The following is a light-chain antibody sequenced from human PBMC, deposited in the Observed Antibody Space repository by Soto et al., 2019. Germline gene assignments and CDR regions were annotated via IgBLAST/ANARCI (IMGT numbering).Light chain of an antibody. Sequence: QSVLTQPASVSGSPGQSITISCTGTSSDVGGYNYVSWYQQHPGKAPKLMIYEVSNRPSGVSNRFSGSKSGNMASLTISGLQAEDEADYYCSSYTSINTVVFGGGTKVTVL. J-gene: IGLJ2*01. CDR1: SSDVGGYNY. CDR3: SSYTSINTVV. CDR2: EVS. V-gene: IGLV2-14*01.